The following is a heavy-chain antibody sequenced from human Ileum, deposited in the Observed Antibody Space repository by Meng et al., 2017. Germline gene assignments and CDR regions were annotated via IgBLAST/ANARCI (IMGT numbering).Heavy chain of an antibody. CDR3: ARGFWKSGFDN. CDR2: TYYTSKWNN. D-gene: IGHD3-3*01. Sequence: PELVKPPKTPPLPVANSWDNFPRSNTDSSLIRQPPSRGHGWLGMTYYTSKWNNDYAVPVRSRRTINADTSNSQSSLHLNSVTPEDTAVYYCARGFWKSGFDNWGQGTLVTVSS. J-gene: IGHJ5*02. V-gene: IGHV6-1*01. CDR1: WDNFPRSNTD.